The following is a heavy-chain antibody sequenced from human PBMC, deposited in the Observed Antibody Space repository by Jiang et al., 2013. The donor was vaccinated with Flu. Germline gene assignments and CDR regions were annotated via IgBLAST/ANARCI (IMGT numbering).Heavy chain of an antibody. D-gene: IGHD3-22*01. Sequence: GGLVQPGGSLRLSCAASGFTFSSYAMSWVRQAPGKGLEWVSAISGSGGSTYYADSVKGRFTISRDNSKNTLYLQMNSLRAEDTAVYYCAKVRGRYYDSSGHWYFDLWGRGTLVTVSS. CDR2: ISGSGGST. CDR3: AKVRGRYYDSSGHWYFDL. J-gene: IGHJ2*01. V-gene: IGHV3-23*01. CDR1: GFTFSSYA.